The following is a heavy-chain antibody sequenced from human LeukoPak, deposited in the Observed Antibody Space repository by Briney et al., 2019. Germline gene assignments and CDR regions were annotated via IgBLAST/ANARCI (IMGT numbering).Heavy chain of an antibody. CDR3: ARERIGGSSSLDY. Sequence: PGGSLRLSCVASGFTFSSYWMTWVRQAPGKGLEWVAVISYDGSNKYYADSVKGRFTISRDNSKNTLYLQMNSLRAEDTAVYYCARERIGGSSSLDYWGQGTLATVSS. V-gene: IGHV3-30*03. CDR2: ISYDGSNK. D-gene: IGHD6-6*01. CDR1: GFTFSSYW. J-gene: IGHJ4*02.